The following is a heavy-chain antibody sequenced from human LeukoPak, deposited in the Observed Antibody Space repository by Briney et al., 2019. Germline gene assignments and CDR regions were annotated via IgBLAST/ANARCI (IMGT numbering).Heavy chain of an antibody. V-gene: IGHV3-21*01. CDR3: ARASRVTMVRGVSPNWFDP. CDR1: GFTFSSYS. Sequence: GGSLRLSCAASGFTFSSYSMNWVRQAPGMGLEWVSSISSSSYIYYADSVKGRFTISRDNAKNSLYLQMNSLRAEDTAVYYCARASRVTMVRGVSPNWFDPWGQGTLVTVSS. D-gene: IGHD3-10*01. J-gene: IGHJ5*02. CDR2: ISSSSYI.